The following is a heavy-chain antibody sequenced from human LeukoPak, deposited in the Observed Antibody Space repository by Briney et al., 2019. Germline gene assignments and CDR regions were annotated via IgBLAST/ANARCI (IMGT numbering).Heavy chain of an antibody. Sequence: SVKVSCEASGGTFSSYAISWVRQAPGQGLEWMGGIIPIFGTANYAQKFQGRVTITTDESTSTAYMELSSLRSEDTAVYYCARCPYSSSLVYFDYWGQGTLVTVSS. CDR2: IIPIFGTA. D-gene: IGHD6-6*01. CDR1: GGTFSSYA. CDR3: ARCPYSSSLVYFDY. J-gene: IGHJ4*02. V-gene: IGHV1-69*05.